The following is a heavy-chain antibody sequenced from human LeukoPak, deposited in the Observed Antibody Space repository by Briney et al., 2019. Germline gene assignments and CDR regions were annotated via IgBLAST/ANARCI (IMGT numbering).Heavy chain of an antibody. CDR2: IYTSGST. J-gene: IGHJ5*02. V-gene: IGHV4-61*05. CDR3: ARHGLRLESGNWFDP. CDR1: GGSISSSSYY. D-gene: IGHD5-12*01. Sequence: SETLSLTCTVSGGSISSSSYYWSWIRQPPGKGLEWIGYIYTSGSTNYNPSLRSRVTISVDTSKNQFSLKLSSVTAADTAVYYCARHGLRLESGNWFDPWGQGTPVTVSS.